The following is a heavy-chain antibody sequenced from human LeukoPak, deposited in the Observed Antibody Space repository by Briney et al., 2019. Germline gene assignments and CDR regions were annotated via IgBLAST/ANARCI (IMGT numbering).Heavy chain of an antibody. D-gene: IGHD3-3*01. J-gene: IGHJ6*02. V-gene: IGHV3-30*18. Sequence: GRSLRLSFAASGFTFSSYGMHWVRQAPGKGLEWVAVISYDGSNKYYADSVKGRFTISRDNSRNTLYLQMNSLRAEDTAVYYCAKDQGDYDFWSGYYNYYYYGMDVWGQGTTVTVSS. CDR1: GFTFSSYG. CDR2: ISYDGSNK. CDR3: AKDQGDYDFWSGYYNYYYYGMDV.